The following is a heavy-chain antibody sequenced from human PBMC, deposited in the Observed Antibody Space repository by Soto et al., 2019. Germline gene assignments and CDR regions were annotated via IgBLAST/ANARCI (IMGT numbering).Heavy chain of an antibody. J-gene: IGHJ4*02. CDR2: INHSGRI. D-gene: IGHD3-9*01. V-gene: IGHV4-34*01. CDR3: ARASYDTLTGYYPF. CDR1: GASLSGYY. Sequence: QVQLQQWGAGLLKPSETLSLTCAVSGASLSGYYWSWIRQPPGKGLEWIGEINHSGRINYNPSLKSRVTISLDTSKNQFSLKLSSVTASDTALFYCARASYDTLTGYYPFWGQGTLVTFSS.